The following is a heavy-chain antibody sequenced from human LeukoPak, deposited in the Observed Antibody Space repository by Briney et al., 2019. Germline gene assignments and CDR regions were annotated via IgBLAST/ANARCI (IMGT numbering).Heavy chain of an antibody. CDR3: TKVAGWLGDHFDC. CDR2: ISGSGGST. Sequence: PGGSLRLSCAASGFTFSSYGMSWVRQAPGKGLEWVSTISGSGGSTYYADSVKGRFTISRDNSKNTLYLQMNSLRAEDTAVYYCTKVAGWLGDHFDCWGQGTLVTVSS. CDR1: GFTFSSYG. J-gene: IGHJ4*02. D-gene: IGHD6-19*01. V-gene: IGHV3-23*01.